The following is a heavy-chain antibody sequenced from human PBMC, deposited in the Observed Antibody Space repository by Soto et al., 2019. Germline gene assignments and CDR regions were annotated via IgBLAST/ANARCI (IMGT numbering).Heavy chain of an antibody. Sequence: QVRLVQSGAEVQKPGASVKVSCKASGYTFTNYGFSWVRQAPGQGLEWMGWISAYNGNTNYPQKLQGRVTMTTDTATSTASMELRSLRSDDTAVYYCARDGYYGSGSFSNPNWFDPWGQGTLVTVSS. V-gene: IGHV1-18*01. D-gene: IGHD3-10*01. CDR3: ARDGYYGSGSFSNPNWFDP. CDR2: ISAYNGNT. J-gene: IGHJ5*02. CDR1: GYTFTNYG.